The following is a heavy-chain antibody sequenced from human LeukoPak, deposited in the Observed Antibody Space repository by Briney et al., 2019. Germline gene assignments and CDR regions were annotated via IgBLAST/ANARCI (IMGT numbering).Heavy chain of an antibody. CDR1: GFTFSSYS. D-gene: IGHD2-15*01. V-gene: IGHV3-21*01. CDR3: ASELLGYCSGGSCD. Sequence: PGGSLRLSCAASGFTFSSYSMNWVRQAPGKGLEWVSSISSSSSYIYYADSVRGRFTISRDNAKNSLYLQMNSLRAEDTAVYYCASELLGYCSGGSCDWGQGTLVTVSS. J-gene: IGHJ4*02. CDR2: ISSSSSYI.